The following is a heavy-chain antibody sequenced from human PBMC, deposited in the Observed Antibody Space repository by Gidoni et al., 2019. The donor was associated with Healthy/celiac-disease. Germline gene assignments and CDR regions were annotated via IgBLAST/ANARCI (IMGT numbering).Heavy chain of an antibody. J-gene: IGHJ4*02. Sequence: QITLKESGPTLVKPTQTLTLTCTFSGFSLSTSGVGVGWIRQPPGKALEWLALIYWDDDKRYSPPLKNRLTITKDTSKNQVVLTMTNMDPVDTATYYCARGANTAMVFDYWGQGTLVTVSS. D-gene: IGHD5-18*01. CDR1: GFSLSTSGVG. CDR2: IYWDDDK. V-gene: IGHV2-5*02. CDR3: ARGANTAMVFDY.